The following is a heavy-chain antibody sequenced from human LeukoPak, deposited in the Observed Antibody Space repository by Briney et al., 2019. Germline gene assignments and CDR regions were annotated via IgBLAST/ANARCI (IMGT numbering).Heavy chain of an antibody. CDR2: ISGSGSTT. CDR1: GFTFSSYE. CDR3: ARGRYYDMDV. J-gene: IGHJ6*02. D-gene: IGHD1-14*01. V-gene: IGHV3-48*03. Sequence: GGSLRLSCAASGFTFSSYEMNWVRQAPGKGLEWVSYISGSGSTTYYPDSVKGRFTISRDNAKNSLYLQMNSLRAEDTAVYYCARGRYYDMDVWGQGTTVTVSS.